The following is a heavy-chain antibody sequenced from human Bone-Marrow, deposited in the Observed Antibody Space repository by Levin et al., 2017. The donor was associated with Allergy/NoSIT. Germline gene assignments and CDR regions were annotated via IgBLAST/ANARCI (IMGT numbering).Heavy chain of an antibody. D-gene: IGHD2-2*01. J-gene: IGHJ5*02. CDR1: GGSISSGGYY. CDR3: ARSQIVVVPAAIGWFDP. Sequence: SETLSLTCTVSGGSISSGGYYWSWIRQHPGKGLEWIGYIYYSGSTYYNPSLKSRVTISVDTSKNQFSLKLSSVTAADTAVYYCARSQIVVVPAAIGWFDPWGQGTLVTVSS. CDR2: IYYSGST. V-gene: IGHV4-31*03.